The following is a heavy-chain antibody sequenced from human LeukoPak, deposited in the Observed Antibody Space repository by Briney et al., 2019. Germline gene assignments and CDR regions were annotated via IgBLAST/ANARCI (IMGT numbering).Heavy chain of an antibody. CDR1: GYTFTSYA. J-gene: IGHJ4*02. CDR2: INAGNGNT. V-gene: IGHV1-3*01. D-gene: IGHD6-19*01. Sequence: ASVKVSCKASGYTFTSYAMHWVRQAPEQRLEWMGWINAGNGNTKYSQKFQGRVTITRDTSASTAYMELSSLRSEDTAVYYCARVRAVAAEFDYWGQGTLVTVSS. CDR3: ARVRAVAAEFDY.